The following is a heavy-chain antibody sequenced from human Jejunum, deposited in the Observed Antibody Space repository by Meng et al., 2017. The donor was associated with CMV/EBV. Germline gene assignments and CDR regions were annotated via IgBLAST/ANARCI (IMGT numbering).Heavy chain of an antibody. J-gene: IGHJ4*02. CDR2: ISTYNGNT. Sequence: QLLQCRTERRKPGDTVKLSCKASGYAFTNYGISWVRQAPRQGLEWMRWISTYNGNTNYAQKLQGRITMTTDTSTSTAYMEVRSLRSNDTAVYYCARDYYYARCYYFDYWGQGSLVTVSS. CDR3: ARDYYYARCYYFDY. CDR1: GYAFTNYG. V-gene: IGHV1-18*01. D-gene: IGHD3-22*01.